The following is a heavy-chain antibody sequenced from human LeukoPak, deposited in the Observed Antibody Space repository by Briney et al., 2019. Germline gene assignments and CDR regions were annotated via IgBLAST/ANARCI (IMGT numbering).Heavy chain of an antibody. J-gene: IGHJ4*02. CDR3: AREGCSGSSCLDH. CDR1: GFSFSSYW. Sequence: GGSLRLSCAASGFSFSSYWMHWVRQAPGEGQVWVSRIKSDGSSITYADSVKGRFTTSRDNAKNTLYLQMNRLRVEDTAVYYCAREGCSGSSCLDHWGQGTLVTVSS. D-gene: IGHD2-15*01. V-gene: IGHV3-74*01. CDR2: IKSDGSSI.